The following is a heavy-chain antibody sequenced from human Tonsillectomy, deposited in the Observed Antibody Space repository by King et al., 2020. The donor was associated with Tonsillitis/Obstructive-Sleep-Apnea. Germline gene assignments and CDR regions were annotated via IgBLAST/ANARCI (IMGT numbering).Heavy chain of an antibody. D-gene: IGHD1-26*01. CDR3: ARGEERATKPGPFDL. J-gene: IGHJ3*01. CDR1: GFSFVPYN. V-gene: IGHV3-21*06. Sequence: VQLVESGGDLVKPGGSLTLSCAASGFSFVPYNMNWVRQAPGEGLDWVACISTSSSYIFYAESMKGRFTISRDNARNSLYLEMNSLTVEDTAIYYCARGEERATKPGPFDLWGQGTMVTVSS. CDR2: ISTSSSYI.